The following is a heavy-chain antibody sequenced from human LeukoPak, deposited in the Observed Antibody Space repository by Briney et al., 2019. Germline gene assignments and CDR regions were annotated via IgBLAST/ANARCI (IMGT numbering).Heavy chain of an antibody. V-gene: IGHV3-30*02. Sequence: GGSLRLSCAASAFIFRRFGMHWVRQAPGKGLEWVAFIRYDGRNKYYADSVKGRFTISRDNSKNTLYLQMNSLRAEDTAVYYCAKDRISGYSFGLVGLDVWGQGTTVTVSS. CDR1: AFIFRRFG. D-gene: IGHD5-18*01. CDR2: IRYDGRNK. CDR3: AKDRISGYSFGLVGLDV. J-gene: IGHJ6*02.